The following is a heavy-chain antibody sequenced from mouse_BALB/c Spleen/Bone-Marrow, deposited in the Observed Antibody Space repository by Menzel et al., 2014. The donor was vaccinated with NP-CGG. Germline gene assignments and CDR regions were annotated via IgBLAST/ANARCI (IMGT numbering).Heavy chain of an antibody. CDR2: ISSGGRYT. CDR1: GFTFSSYT. J-gene: IGHJ4*01. Sequence: EVKLMESGGGLVKPGGSLKLSCAASGFTFSSYTMSWVRQTPEKRLEWVATISSGGRYTYYPDSVKGRFTISRDNAKNTLYLQMSSLKSEDTAMYYCTRDAMDYWGQGTSVTVSS. CDR3: TRDAMDY. V-gene: IGHV5-6-4*01.